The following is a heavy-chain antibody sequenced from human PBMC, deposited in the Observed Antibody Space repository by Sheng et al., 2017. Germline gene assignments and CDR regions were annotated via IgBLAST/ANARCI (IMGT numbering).Heavy chain of an antibody. V-gene: IGHV4-34*01. J-gene: IGHJ5*02. D-gene: IGHD3-3*01. CDR3: ARRKIFGVVIIRNWFDP. CDR1: GGSFSGYY. Sequence: QVQLQQWGAGLLKPSETLSLTCAVYGGSFSGYYWSWIRQPPGKGLEWIGEINHSGSTNYNPSLKSRVTISVDTSKNQFYLKLSSVTAADTAVYYCARRKIFGVVIIRNWFDPWGQGTLVTVSS. CDR2: INHSGST.